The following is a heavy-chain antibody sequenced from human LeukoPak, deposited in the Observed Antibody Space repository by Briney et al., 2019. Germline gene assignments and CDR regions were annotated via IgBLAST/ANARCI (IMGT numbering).Heavy chain of an antibody. D-gene: IGHD3-22*01. Sequence: GGSLRLSCAACGFPFSSYGMHWVRQAPGKGLEWVAVIWYDGSNKNYADSLKGRFTISRDNSKNTLYLQMDSLRPEDTAVYYSARARNSYERRGFSALDYWGQGTLVTVSS. J-gene: IGHJ4*02. CDR3: ARARNSYERRGFSALDY. CDR1: GFPFSSYG. V-gene: IGHV3-33*08. CDR2: IWYDGSNK.